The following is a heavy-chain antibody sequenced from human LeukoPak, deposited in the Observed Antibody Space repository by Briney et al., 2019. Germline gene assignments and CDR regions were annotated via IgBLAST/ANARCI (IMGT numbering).Heavy chain of an antibody. J-gene: IGHJ6*03. CDR3: AKDLGSSWDDYYYYMDV. Sequence: GGSLRLSCAASGFTFSSYGMSWVRQAPGKGLEWVSAISGSGGSTYYADSVKGRFTISRDNSKNTLYLQMNSLRAEDTAVYYCAKDLGSSWDDYYYYMDVWGKGTTVTISS. V-gene: IGHV3-23*01. CDR2: ISGSGGST. D-gene: IGHD6-13*01. CDR1: GFTFSSYG.